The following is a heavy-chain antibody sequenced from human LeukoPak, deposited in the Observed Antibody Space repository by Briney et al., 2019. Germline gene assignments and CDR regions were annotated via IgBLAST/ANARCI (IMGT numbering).Heavy chain of an antibody. CDR1: GGSINGGDYY. CDR2: INHSGST. J-gene: IGHJ4*02. CDR3: AISYYDFWSGYFAGEGRHYFDY. D-gene: IGHD3-3*01. V-gene: IGHV4-34*01. Sequence: SETLSLTCTVSGGSINGGDYYWSWIRQPPGKGLEWIGEINHSGSTNYNPSLKSRVTISVDTSKNQFSLKLSSVTAADTAVYYCAISYYDFWSGYFAGEGRHYFDYWGQGTLVTVSS.